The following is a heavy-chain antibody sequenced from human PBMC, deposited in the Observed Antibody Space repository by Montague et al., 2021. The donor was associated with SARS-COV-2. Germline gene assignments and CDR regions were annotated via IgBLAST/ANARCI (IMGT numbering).Heavy chain of an antibody. Sequence: SETLSLTCTVSGGSISSSTYYWGWIRQPPGKGLEWIGNIYYSGITYYNPSLKSRVTISVDTSKNQFSLNLSSVTAADTAVYYCARLIRYDMKGSFDYWGQGTLVTVSS. CDR3: ARLIRYDMKGSFDY. CDR2: IYYSGIT. J-gene: IGHJ4*02. D-gene: IGHD3-16*01. V-gene: IGHV4-39*01. CDR1: GGSISSSTYY.